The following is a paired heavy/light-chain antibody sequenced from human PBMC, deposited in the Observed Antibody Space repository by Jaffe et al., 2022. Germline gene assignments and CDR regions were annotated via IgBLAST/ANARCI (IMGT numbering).Heavy chain of an antibody. J-gene: IGHJ6*03. Sequence: QVQLVQSGAEVRKPGASVKVSCKASGYTFTNYGISWVRQAPGQGLEWMGWISAYNGNTNYAQKLQGRVTMTTDTSTSTAYMELRSLRADDTAVYYCARDRGGITGTTTPENMDVWGKGTTVTVSS. CDR2: ISAYNGNT. D-gene: IGHD1-20*01. CDR1: GYTFTNYG. V-gene: IGHV1-18*01. CDR3: ARDRGGITGTTTPENMDV.
Light chain of an antibody. V-gene: IGLV3-27*01. CDR3: YSAPDNIRV. J-gene: IGLJ3*02. CDR2: KDS. CDR1: VLAKKY. Sequence: SYELTQPSSVSVSPGQTARITCSGDVLAKKYARWFQQKPGQAPVLVIYKDSERPSGIPERFSGSRSGTTVTLTVSGAQVEDEADYYCYSAPDNIRVFGGGTKLTVL.